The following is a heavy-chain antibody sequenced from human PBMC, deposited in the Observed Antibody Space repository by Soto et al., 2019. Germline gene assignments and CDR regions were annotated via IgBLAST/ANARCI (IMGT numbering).Heavy chain of an antibody. D-gene: IGHD2-15*01. CDR3: ARVGGGSWTMGLFDY. J-gene: IGHJ4*02. Sequence: ASVTVSCKASGYTLTSYYIHWVRQAPGQGLEWMGIINPSGGSTSYAQKFQGRVTMTRDTSTSTVYMELSSLRSEDTAVYYCARVGGGSWTMGLFDYWGQGTLVTVSS. CDR2: INPSGGST. V-gene: IGHV1-46*01. CDR1: GYTLTSYY.